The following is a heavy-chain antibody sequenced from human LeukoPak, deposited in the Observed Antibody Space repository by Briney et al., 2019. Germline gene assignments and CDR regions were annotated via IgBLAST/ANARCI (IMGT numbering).Heavy chain of an antibody. Sequence: SETLSLTCTVPGGSISSYYWSWIRQPAGKGLEWIGRIYTSGSTNYNPSLKSRVTMSVDTSKNQFSLKLSSVTAAGTAVYYCARDQGDYGDYVLYYYYYYMDVWGKGTTVTVSS. V-gene: IGHV4-4*07. CDR3: ARDQGDYGDYVLYYYYYYMDV. J-gene: IGHJ6*03. CDR1: GGSISSYY. D-gene: IGHD4-17*01. CDR2: IYTSGST.